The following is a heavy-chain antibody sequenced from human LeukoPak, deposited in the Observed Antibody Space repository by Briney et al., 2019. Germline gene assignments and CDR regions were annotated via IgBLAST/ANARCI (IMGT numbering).Heavy chain of an antibody. D-gene: IGHD5-24*01. CDR2: ISSDGSNK. J-gene: IGHJ5*02. Sequence: GGSLRLSCAASGFAFSSYSMHWVRQAPGKGLGSVAVISSDGSNKYYADSMKGRFTISRDNSKNTLYLEMNSLRAEDTAVYYCVRDGPNGYNDLGSWGQGTLVIVSS. CDR1: GFAFSSYS. V-gene: IGHV3-30*04. CDR3: VRDGPNGYNDLGS.